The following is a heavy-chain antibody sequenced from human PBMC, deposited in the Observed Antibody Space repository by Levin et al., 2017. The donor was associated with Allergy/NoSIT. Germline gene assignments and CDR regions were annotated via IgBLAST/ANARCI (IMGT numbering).Heavy chain of an antibody. CDR2: ISYHGSNK. D-gene: IGHD3-10*01. J-gene: IGHJ6*03. V-gene: IGHV3-30*18. CDR1: GFTFNTYA. Sequence: PGGSLRLSCAASGFTFNTYAMHWVRQAPGKGLEWVAVISYHGSNKYYADSVKGRFSVSRDNSKNTLYLQMNSLGAEDSAVYYCAKDLGVYGSGSYNYMDGWGKGTTVTVSS. CDR3: AKDLGVYGSGSYNYMDG.